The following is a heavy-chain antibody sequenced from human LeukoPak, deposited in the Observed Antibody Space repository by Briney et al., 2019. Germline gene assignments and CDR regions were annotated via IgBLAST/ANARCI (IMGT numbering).Heavy chain of an antibody. CDR2: ISTSGST. CDR3: ASTMIRGKMDV. CDR1: GGSISRYY. Sequence: SETLSLTCTVSGGSISRYYWSWIRQPAGNGLEWIGRISTSGSTNYNPSLKSRVTMSVDTSKNQFSLKLNSVTAADTAVYYCASTMIRGKMDVWGKGTTVTVSS. V-gene: IGHV4-4*07. D-gene: IGHD3-10*01. J-gene: IGHJ6*04.